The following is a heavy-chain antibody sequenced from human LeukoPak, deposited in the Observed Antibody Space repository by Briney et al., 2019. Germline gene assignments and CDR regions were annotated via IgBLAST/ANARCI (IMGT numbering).Heavy chain of an antibody. J-gene: IGHJ6*02. Sequence: PGGSLRLSCAASGFTVSSNYMSWVRQAPGKGLEWVSVIYSGGSTYYADSVKGRFTISRDNSKNTLYLQMNSLRAEDTAVYYCARDGGYYDSSGYYRDYYYYYVMDVWGQGTTVTVSS. CDR1: GFTVSSNY. D-gene: IGHD3-22*01. V-gene: IGHV3-66*01. CDR2: IYSGGST. CDR3: ARDGGYYDSSGYYRDYYYYYVMDV.